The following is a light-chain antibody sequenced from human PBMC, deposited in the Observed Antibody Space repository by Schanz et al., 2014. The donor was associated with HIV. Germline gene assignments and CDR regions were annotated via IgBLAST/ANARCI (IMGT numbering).Light chain of an antibody. CDR3: QQDDKLPYT. CDR2: DAS. V-gene: IGKV1-33*01. CDR1: QDISNY. J-gene: IGKJ2*01. Sequence: DIQMTQSPSSLSASVGDRVTITCQASQDISNYLNWYQQKPGKAPKLLIYDASNLETGVTSRFSGSGSGTDFAFTISSLQPEDIATYYCQQDDKLPYTFGQGTKLEIK.